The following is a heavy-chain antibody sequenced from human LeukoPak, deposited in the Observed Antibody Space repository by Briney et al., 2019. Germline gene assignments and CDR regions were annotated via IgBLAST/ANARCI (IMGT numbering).Heavy chain of an antibody. Sequence: PGGSLRLSCAASGFTFNNYAMNWVRQAPGKGLEWVSTISGSGGSTYYADSVKGRFTISRDNSKNTLYLQMNSLRAEDTAVYYCARGIYTTSSFLLSRWYFDLWGRGTLVTVSS. V-gene: IGHV3-23*01. J-gene: IGHJ2*01. D-gene: IGHD6-6*01. CDR3: ARGIYTTSSFLLSRWYFDL. CDR1: GFTFNNYA. CDR2: ISGSGGST.